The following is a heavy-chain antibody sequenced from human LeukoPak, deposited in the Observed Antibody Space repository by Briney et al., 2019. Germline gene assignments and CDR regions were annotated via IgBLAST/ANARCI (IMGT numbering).Heavy chain of an antibody. CDR2: IYYSGST. V-gene: IGHV4-59*01. D-gene: IGHD3-3*01. CDR3: ARTGRDTIFGVVTQFDY. CDR1: GGSISSYY. J-gene: IGHJ4*02. Sequence: PSETLSLTRTVSGGSISSYYWSWIRQPPGKGLEWIGYIYYSGSTNYNPSLKSRVTISVDTSKNQFSLKLSSVTAADTAVYYCARTGRDTIFGVVTQFDYWGQGTLVTVSS.